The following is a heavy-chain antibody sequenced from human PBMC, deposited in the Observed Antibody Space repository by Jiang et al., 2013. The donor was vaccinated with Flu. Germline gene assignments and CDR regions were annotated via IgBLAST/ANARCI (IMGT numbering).Heavy chain of an antibody. J-gene: IGHJ4*02. CDR3: ARDNHPYSSGWSFDY. CDR2: TYYRSKWYN. CDR1: AA. V-gene: IGHV6-1*01. Sequence: AAWNWIRQSPSRGLEWLGRTYYRSKWYNDYAVSVKSRITINPDTSKNQFSLQLNSVTPEDTAVYYCARDNHPYSSGWSFDYWGQGTLVTVSS. D-gene: IGHD6-19*01.